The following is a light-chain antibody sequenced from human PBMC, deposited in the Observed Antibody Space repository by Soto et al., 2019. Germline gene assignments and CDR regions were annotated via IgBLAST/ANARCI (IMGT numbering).Light chain of an antibody. CDR2: DAS. CDR1: QSVSGY. CDR3: QQRSNWPYLT. Sequence: EIVLTQSPDTLSLSPGERATLSCRASQSVSGYLGWYQQKPGQAPRLLIYDASHRAYGVPARFRGSGSGTTFTITIASLETDDFAVYYCQQRSNWPYLTFGGGTRV. J-gene: IGKJ4*01. V-gene: IGKV3-11*01.